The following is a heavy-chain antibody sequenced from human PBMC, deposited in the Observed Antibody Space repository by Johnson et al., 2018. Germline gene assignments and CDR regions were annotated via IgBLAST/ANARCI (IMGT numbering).Heavy chain of an antibody. Sequence: VQLVESGGGLVQPGGSLRLSCAASGFSFSSYTMNWVRQAPGKGLEWVSSISSSSSYKYHADSVKGRFTISRDNAKSSLFLQMNSLRAEDTAVYFCARVSLTGTTGGAFDIWGQGTMVAVSS. CDR3: ARVSLTGTTGGAFDI. J-gene: IGHJ3*02. CDR1: GFSFSSYT. V-gene: IGHV3-21*01. CDR2: ISSSSSYK. D-gene: IGHD1-7*01.